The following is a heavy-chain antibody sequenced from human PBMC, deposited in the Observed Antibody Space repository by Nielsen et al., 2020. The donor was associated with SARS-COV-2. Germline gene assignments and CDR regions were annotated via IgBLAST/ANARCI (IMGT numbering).Heavy chain of an antibody. D-gene: IGHD4-17*01. CDR1: GGSISGYY. CDR3: ARRPTVYYYYYMDV. CDR2: INHSGTT. Sequence: SETLSLTCTVSGGSISGYYWSWIRQPPGKGLEWIGEINHSGTTNYNPSLKSRVTISVDTSKNQFSLKLSSVTAADTAVYYCARRPTVYYYYYMDVWGKGTTVTVSS. J-gene: IGHJ6*03. V-gene: IGHV4-34*01.